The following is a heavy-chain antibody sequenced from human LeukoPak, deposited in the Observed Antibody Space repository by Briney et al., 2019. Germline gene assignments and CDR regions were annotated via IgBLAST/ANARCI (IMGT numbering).Heavy chain of an antibody. J-gene: IGHJ4*02. CDR3: ARRGQAGYLY. CDR2: INHSGST. D-gene: IGHD3-16*02. Sequence: SETLSLTCAVYDGSFSHYYWSWIRQPPGKGLEWIGEINHSGSTNYNPSLKSRVTISVDTSKNQFSLNLYSVTAADTAVYYCARRGQAGYLYWGQGTLVTVSS. V-gene: IGHV4-34*01. CDR1: DGSFSHYY.